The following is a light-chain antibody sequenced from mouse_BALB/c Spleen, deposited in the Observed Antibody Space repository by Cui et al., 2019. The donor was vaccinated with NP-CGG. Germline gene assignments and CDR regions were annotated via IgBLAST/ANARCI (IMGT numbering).Light chain of an antibody. V-gene: IGLV1*01. Sequence: QAVVTQESALTTSPGEPVTLTCRSSTGAVTTSNYANWVQEKPDHLFTGLIGGTNNRAPGVPARFSGSLIGDKAALTVTGAQTEDEAIYFCALWYSNHWVFGGGTKVTVL. J-gene: IGLJ1*01. CDR1: TGAVTTSNY. CDR2: GTN. CDR3: ALWYSNHWV.